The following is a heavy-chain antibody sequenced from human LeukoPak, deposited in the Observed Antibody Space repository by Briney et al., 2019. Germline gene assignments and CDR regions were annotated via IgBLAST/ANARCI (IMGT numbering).Heavy chain of an antibody. D-gene: IGHD5-24*01. J-gene: IGHJ4*02. CDR1: GFTVSSNY. Sequence: QAWGSLILSCAASGFTVSSNYMSWGRQAPGKGLEWVSVIYSGGSTDYADSVKGRFTISRDNSKNTLYLQMNSLRAEDTAVYYCARGDGYNGHFDYWGQGTLVTVSS. CDR2: IYSGGST. V-gene: IGHV3-66*02. CDR3: ARGDGYNGHFDY.